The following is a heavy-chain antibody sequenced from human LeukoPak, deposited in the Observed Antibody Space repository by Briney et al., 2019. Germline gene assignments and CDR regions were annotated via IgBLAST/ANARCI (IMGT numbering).Heavy chain of an antibody. CDR3: ARDRGVVIPFDY. CDR2: IYDSGET. J-gene: IGHJ4*02. D-gene: IGHD2-2*01. V-gene: IGHV4-30-4*08. CDR1: GGSIGSGDYY. Sequence: PSQTLSLTCTVSGGSIGSGDYYWNWIRQPPGKGLEWIWYIYDSGETYYNPSLKSRVIISLDTSKNQFYLRLSSVTASDTAVYYCARDRGVVIPFDYWGQGTLVTVSS.